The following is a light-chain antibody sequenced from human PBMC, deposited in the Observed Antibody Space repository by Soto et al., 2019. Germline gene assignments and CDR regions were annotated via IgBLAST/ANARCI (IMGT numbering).Light chain of an antibody. CDR2: GAS. CDR1: QTIRNNN. V-gene: IGKV3-20*01. CDR3: QQYGSSPWT. J-gene: IGKJ1*01. Sequence: ETVWTQSPGTLSLSPGERATLSCGASQTIRNNNLACYRQTPAQAPRLLIYGASNKATGIADRFSGSGSGTEFTLIISRLEPEDFALYYCQQYGSSPWTFGQGTKVEIK.